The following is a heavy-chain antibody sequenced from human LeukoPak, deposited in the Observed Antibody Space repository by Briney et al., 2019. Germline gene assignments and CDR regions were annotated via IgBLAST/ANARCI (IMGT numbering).Heavy chain of an antibody. V-gene: IGHV1-69*06. CDR3: ARDETGGDWFDP. J-gene: IGHJ5*02. D-gene: IGHD3-16*01. CDR1: GGTFSSYA. CDR2: IIPIFGTA. Sequence: SVKVSCKASGGTFSSYAISWVRQAPGQGLEWMGGIIPIFGTANYAQKFQGRVTITADKSTSTAYMELSSLRFEDTAVYYCARDETGGDWFDPWGQGTLVTVSS.